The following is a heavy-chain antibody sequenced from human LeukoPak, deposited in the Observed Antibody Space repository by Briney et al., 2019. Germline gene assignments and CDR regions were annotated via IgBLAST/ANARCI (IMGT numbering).Heavy chain of an antibody. CDR3: ARHGGSGWSLFDS. CDR2: VYYSGST. V-gene: IGHV4-39*01. D-gene: IGHD6-19*01. Sequence: PSETLSLTCGVSGGFIRSTNWWSWVRQPPGKGLEWIGSVYYSGSTYSNPSLRSRLTISVDTSKNHFSLNLSSVTAADTAVYYCARHGGSGWSLFDSWGQGTLVTVSS. J-gene: IGHJ4*02. CDR1: GGFIRSTNW.